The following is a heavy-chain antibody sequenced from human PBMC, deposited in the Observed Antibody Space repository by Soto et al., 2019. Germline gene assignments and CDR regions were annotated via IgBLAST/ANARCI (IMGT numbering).Heavy chain of an antibody. CDR1: GYSISSGYY. Sequence: SETLSLTCTVSGYSISSGYYWGWIRQPPGKGLEWIGSIYHSGSTYYNPSLKSRVTISVDTSKNQFSLKLSSVTAADTAVYYCARVPPNYYDSSGYYFDYWDQGTLVTVSS. CDR2: IYHSGST. V-gene: IGHV4-38-2*02. D-gene: IGHD3-22*01. J-gene: IGHJ4*02. CDR3: ARVPPNYYDSSGYYFDY.